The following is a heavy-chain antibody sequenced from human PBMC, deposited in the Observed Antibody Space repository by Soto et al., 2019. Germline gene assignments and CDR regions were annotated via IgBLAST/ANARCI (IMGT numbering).Heavy chain of an antibody. Sequence: PSETLSLTCTVSGGSISSSSYYWGWIRQPPGKGLEWIGSIYYSGSTYYNPSLKSRVTISVDTSKNQFSLKLSSVTAADTAVYYCARERGYCSGGSCTVDYWGKGTLVTVSS. CDR2: IYYSGST. CDR1: GGSISSSSYY. V-gene: IGHV4-39*02. J-gene: IGHJ4*02. CDR3: ARERGYCSGGSCTVDY. D-gene: IGHD2-15*01.